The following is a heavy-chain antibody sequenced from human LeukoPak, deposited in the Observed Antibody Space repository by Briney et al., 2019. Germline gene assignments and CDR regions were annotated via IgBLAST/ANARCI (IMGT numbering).Heavy chain of an antibody. J-gene: IGHJ4*02. D-gene: IGHD1-14*01. CDR3: AKEQYPGYFDF. Sequence: PGGSLRLSCAASGFTFDDYAMHWVRQAPGKGLEWVCFIRFDATNKYYADSVKGRFTISRDNSNNTLYLQLNNVRTEDTATYFCAKEQYPGYFDFWGQGTLVTVSA. V-gene: IGHV3-30*02. CDR1: GFTFDDYA. CDR2: IRFDATNK.